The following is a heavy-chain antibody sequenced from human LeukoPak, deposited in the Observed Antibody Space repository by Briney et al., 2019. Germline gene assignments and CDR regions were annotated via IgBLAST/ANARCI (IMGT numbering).Heavy chain of an antibody. CDR3: ARDNGISMIRGAVDI. Sequence: PGGSLRLSCAASGFTFSSYWMHWVRQAPGKGVVWVSRINSDGSGTSYTDSVKGRFTISRDNAKNTLYLQMNSLRVEDTAVYYCARDNGISMIRGAVDIWGQGTMVTVSS. V-gene: IGHV3-74*01. J-gene: IGHJ3*02. CDR1: GFTFSSYW. CDR2: INSDGSGT. D-gene: IGHD3-22*01.